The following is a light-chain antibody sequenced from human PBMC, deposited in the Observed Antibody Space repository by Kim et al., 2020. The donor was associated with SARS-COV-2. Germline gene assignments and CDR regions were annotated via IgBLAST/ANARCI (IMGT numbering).Light chain of an antibody. Sequence: DIVMTQSPDSLAVSLGERATINCKSSQSVLYSSNNKNYLAWYQQKPGQPPKLLIYWASTRESGVPDRFSGSGSGTDFTITISSLQAEDVAVYYCQQYYSTPPYTFGQGTKLEI. CDR2: WAS. CDR1: QSVLYSSNNKNY. J-gene: IGKJ2*01. V-gene: IGKV4-1*01. CDR3: QQYYSTPPYT.